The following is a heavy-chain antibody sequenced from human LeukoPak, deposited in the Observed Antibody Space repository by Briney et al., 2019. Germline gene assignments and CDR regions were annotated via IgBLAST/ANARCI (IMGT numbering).Heavy chain of an antibody. V-gene: IGHV1-3*01. CDR1: VYTFTTYA. CDR3: ARYGDYYDSSGYPYGMDV. J-gene: IGHJ6*02. Sequence: ASVKVSCKASVYTFTTYAMHWVRQAPGQRLEWMGWINARNGNTKYSQKIQGRVTITRDTSASTAYMELSSLRSEDTAVYYCARYGDYYDSSGYPYGMDVWGQGTTVTVSS. CDR2: INARNGNT. D-gene: IGHD3-22*01.